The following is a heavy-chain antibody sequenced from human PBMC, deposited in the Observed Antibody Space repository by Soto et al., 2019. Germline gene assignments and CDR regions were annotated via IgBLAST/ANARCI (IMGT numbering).Heavy chain of an antibody. Sequence: QVQLQESGPGLVKPSGTLSLTCAVSGGSISSSFRWNWVRQSPGQGLEWIGRIYHGGSTNYNPSLKNRVTIPREKSRIRFPRGLTLGPAGATAVYFVAPPPDYNSGGAFGALYTLARWGQGILVTVSS. V-gene: IGHV4-4*02. CDR3: APPPDYNSGGAFGALYTLAR. CDR2: IYHGGST. J-gene: IGHJ4*02. D-gene: IGHD3-16*01. CDR1: GGSISSSFR.